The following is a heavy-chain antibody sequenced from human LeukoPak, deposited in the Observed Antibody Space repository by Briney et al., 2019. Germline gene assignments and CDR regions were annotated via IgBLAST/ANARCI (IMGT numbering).Heavy chain of an antibody. CDR1: GGSISSYY. CDR2: IYYSGST. Sequence: PSETLSLTCTVSGGSISSYYWSWVRQPPGKGLEWIGFIYYSGSTNYNPSLKSRVAISVDRSKNQFSLKLSSVTAADTAVYYCARHVWLQPFDYWGQGTLVTVSS. V-gene: IGHV4-59*13. CDR3: ARHVWLQPFDY. D-gene: IGHD3-9*01. J-gene: IGHJ4*02.